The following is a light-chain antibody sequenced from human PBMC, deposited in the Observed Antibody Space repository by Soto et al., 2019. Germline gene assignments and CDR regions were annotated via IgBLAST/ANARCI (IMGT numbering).Light chain of an antibody. CDR3: HQYGRSPYT. J-gene: IGKJ2*01. CDR1: QSVTSNY. V-gene: IGKV3-20*01. Sequence: ILLTQSPGTLSLSPGERATLSCRASQSVTSNYLAWYQQKPGQAPRFLVYGASSRDTGIPDRFTGRGSGKDFTLAVSRLEPEDFGVYFCHQYGRSPYTFGQGTKLEIK. CDR2: GAS.